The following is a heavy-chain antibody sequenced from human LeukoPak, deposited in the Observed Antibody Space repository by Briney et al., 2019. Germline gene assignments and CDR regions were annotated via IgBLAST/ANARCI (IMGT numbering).Heavy chain of an antibody. Sequence: SETLSLTCTVSGGSISSGDYYWSWIRQPPGKGLEWIGYIYYSGSTYYNPSLKSRVTISVDTSKNQFSLKLSSVTAADTAVYYCARDRGPRLGVDYWGQGTLVTVSS. D-gene: IGHD3-16*01. CDR3: ARDRGPRLGVDY. CDR1: GGSISSGDYY. V-gene: IGHV4-30-4*01. CDR2: IYYSGST. J-gene: IGHJ4*02.